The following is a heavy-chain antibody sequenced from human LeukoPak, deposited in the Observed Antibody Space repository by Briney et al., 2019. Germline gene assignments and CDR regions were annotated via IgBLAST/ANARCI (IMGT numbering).Heavy chain of an antibody. CDR3: ARAFYDSSGYYPTPDNWFDP. J-gene: IGHJ5*02. D-gene: IGHD3-22*01. CDR2: IYYSGST. V-gene: IGHV4-61*01. Sequence: SETLSLTCTVSGGSVSSGSYYWSWIRQPPGKGLEWIGYIYYSGSTNYNPSLKSRVTVSVDTSKNQFSLKLSSVTAADTAVYYCARAFYDSSGYYPTPDNWFDPWGQGTLATVSS. CDR1: GGSVSSGSYY.